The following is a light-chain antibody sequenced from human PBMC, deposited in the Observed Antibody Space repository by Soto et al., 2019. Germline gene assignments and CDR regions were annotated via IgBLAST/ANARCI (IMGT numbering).Light chain of an antibody. Sequence: EIVLTQSPYTLSLSPGERATLSCRASQSVSSSLAWYQQKPGQAPRLLIYDASNRATGIPARFSGSGSGTDFSLTISSLKTEDFAVYYCQQRSNWPPELPFGPRTKVYIK. CDR3: QQRSNWPPELP. CDR2: DAS. J-gene: IGKJ3*01. CDR1: QSVSSS. V-gene: IGKV3-11*01.